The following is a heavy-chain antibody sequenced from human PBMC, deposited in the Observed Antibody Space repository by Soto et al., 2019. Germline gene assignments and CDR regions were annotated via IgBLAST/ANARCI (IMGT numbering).Heavy chain of an antibody. V-gene: IGHV4-30-2*01. CDR1: GGSISSGGYS. D-gene: IGHD3-22*01. Sequence: QLQLQESGSGLVKPSQTLSLTCAVSGGSISSGGYSWSWIRQPPGKGLEWIGYIYHSGSTYYNPSXXXRXXISVDRSKTQFSLKLSSVTAADTAVYYCASTDYYDSSGYSYWGQGTLVTVSS. J-gene: IGHJ4*02. CDR2: IYHSGST. CDR3: ASTDYYDSSGYSY.